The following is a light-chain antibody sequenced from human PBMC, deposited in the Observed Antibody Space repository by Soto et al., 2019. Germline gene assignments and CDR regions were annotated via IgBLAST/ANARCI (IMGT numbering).Light chain of an antibody. CDR2: DTS. V-gene: IGKV3-15*01. J-gene: IGKJ4*01. CDR1: QSVSSD. Sequence: EIVMTQSPATLSVSPGERATLSCRASQSVSSDLVWYQQKAGQAPRLLIYDTSTRATGIPARFSGSGSGTEFTLTISSLQSEDFAVYYCEQYDKSITFGGGTKVDIK. CDR3: EQYDKSIT.